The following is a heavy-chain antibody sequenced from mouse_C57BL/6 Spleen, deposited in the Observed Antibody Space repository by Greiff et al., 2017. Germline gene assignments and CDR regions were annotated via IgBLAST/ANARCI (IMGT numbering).Heavy chain of an antibody. Sequence: QVQLQQSGAQLVKPGASVKLSCKASGYTFTSYWMHWVKQRPGRGLEWIGRIDPNSGGTKYNEKFKSKATLTVDKPSSTAYLQLSSLTSEDSAVYYCARGGGDGYLYAMDYRGQGTSVTVSS. CDR1: GYTFTSYW. J-gene: IGHJ4*01. V-gene: IGHV1-72*01. CDR3: ARGGGDGYLYAMDY. D-gene: IGHD2-3*01. CDR2: IDPNSGGT.